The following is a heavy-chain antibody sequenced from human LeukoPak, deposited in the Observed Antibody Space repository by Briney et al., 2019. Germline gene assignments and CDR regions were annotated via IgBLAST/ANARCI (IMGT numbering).Heavy chain of an antibody. D-gene: IGHD5-18*01. CDR3: ARDFGYTYGHSLDY. CDR1: GFTFSSYA. CDR2: ISGSGGST. J-gene: IGHJ4*02. Sequence: GGSLRLSCAASGFTFSSYAMSWVRKAPGKGLEWVSAISGSGGSTYYADSVKGRFTISRDNSKNTLYLQMNSLRDEDTAVYYCARDFGYTYGHSLDYWGQGTLVTVSS. V-gene: IGHV3-23*01.